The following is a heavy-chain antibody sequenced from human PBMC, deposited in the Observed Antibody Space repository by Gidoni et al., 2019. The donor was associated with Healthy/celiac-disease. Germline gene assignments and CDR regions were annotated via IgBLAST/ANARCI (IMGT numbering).Heavy chain of an antibody. CDR1: AGSISSSSYY. J-gene: IGHJ6*02. CDR3: ARHGIMVQGAPKHYYYYGMDV. D-gene: IGHD3-10*01. Sequence: SLTCTVSAGSISSSSYYWGWIRQPPGKGLEWIGSIYYSGSTYYNPSLKSRVTISVDTSKNQFSLKLSSVTAADTAVYYCARHGIMVQGAPKHYYYYGMDVWGQGTTVTVSS. V-gene: IGHV4-39*01. CDR2: IYYSGST.